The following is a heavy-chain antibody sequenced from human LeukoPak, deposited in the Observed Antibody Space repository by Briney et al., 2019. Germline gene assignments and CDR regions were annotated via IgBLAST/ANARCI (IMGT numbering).Heavy chain of an antibody. J-gene: IGHJ4*02. Sequence: PGGPLRLSCATSGFTVSINYMSWVRQAPGKGLEWVSVIYSGGNTYYADSVKGRFTISRDNSKNTEYLQMNSLKAEDTAVYYCARGETSSYDYWGQGTLVTVSS. CDR1: GFTVSINY. D-gene: IGHD2-2*01. CDR2: IYSGGNT. CDR3: ARGETSSYDY. V-gene: IGHV3-53*01.